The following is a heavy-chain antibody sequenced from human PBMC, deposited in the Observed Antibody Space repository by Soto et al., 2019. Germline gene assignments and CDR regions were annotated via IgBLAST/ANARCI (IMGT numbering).Heavy chain of an antibody. CDR2: ISYDGSNK. J-gene: IGHJ6*03. V-gene: IGHV3-30*18. Sequence: GGSLRLSCAASGFTFSSYGMHWVRQAPGKGLEWVAVISYDGSNKYYADSVKGRFTISRDNSKNTLYLQMNSLRAEDTAVYYCAKDIVGLRYYYYYMDVWGKGTTVTVSS. CDR1: GFTFSSYG. D-gene: IGHD5-12*01. CDR3: AKDIVGLRYYYYYMDV.